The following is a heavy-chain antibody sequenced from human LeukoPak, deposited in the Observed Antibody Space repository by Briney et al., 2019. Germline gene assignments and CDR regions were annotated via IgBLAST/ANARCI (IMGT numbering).Heavy chain of an antibody. D-gene: IGHD3/OR15-3a*01. Sequence: PVASVKVSCKASGGTFSSYAISWVRQAPVQGLDWMGRIIPILGIANYAQKFQGRVTITADKSTRTAYMELSSLRSEDTAVYYCATDFSWTGDYYYSGMDVWGQGTTVTVSS. J-gene: IGHJ6*02. V-gene: IGHV1-69*04. CDR2: IIPILGIA. CDR3: ATDFSWTGDYYYSGMDV. CDR1: GGTFSSYA.